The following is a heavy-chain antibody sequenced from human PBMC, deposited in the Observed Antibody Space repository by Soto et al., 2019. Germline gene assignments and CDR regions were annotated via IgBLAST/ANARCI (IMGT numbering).Heavy chain of an antibody. J-gene: IGHJ6*03. V-gene: IGHV6-1*01. CDR3: ARGSWDDVSGHYFMDV. CDR1: GDSVSSNSAA. Sequence: SQTLSLTCDISGDSVSSNSAAWNWIRQTPSRGLERLGRTYYRSKWYSNHAISVESRVTVNPDTFKNQFSLQLNSVTPEDTAVYYCARGSWDDVSGHYFMDVWGKGTTVIVSS. D-gene: IGHD1-1*01. CDR2: TYYRSKWYS.